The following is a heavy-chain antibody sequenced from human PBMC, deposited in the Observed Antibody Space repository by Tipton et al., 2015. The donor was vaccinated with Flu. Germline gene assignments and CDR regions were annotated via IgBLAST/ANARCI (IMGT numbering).Heavy chain of an antibody. D-gene: IGHD3-22*01. CDR1: GSTFSDYN. CDR2: ISSSGRTI. CDR3: AREGGYDSSAFYHYYFDS. Sequence: QLVQSGGGLVKPGGSLRLSCAASGSTFSDYNMSWIRQALGKGPEWISYISSSGRTIIYADSVKGRFTISRDNAKNSLYLQMNSLRAEDTAVYYCAREGGYDSSAFYHYYFDSWGQGTLVAVSS. J-gene: IGHJ4*02. V-gene: IGHV3-11*01.